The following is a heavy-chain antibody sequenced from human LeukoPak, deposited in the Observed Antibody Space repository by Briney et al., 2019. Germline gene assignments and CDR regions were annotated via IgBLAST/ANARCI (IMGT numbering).Heavy chain of an antibody. V-gene: IGHV3-48*01. CDR3: ARDLSSRGYTYGTPAFTFDI. J-gene: IGHJ3*02. Sequence: GGSLRLSCAASGFTFSTYSINWVRQAPGKGLEWVSYISSDSSAIYYADSLKGRFTISRDNAKNSLSLLMNSLRAEDTAVYYCARDLSSRGYTYGTPAFTFDIWGQGTMVTVSS. CDR1: GFTFSTYS. CDR2: ISSDSSAI. D-gene: IGHD5-18*01.